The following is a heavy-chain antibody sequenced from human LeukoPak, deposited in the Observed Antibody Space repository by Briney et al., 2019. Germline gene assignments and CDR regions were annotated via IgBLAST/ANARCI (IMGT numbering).Heavy chain of an antibody. D-gene: IGHD3-16*01. J-gene: IGHJ4*02. V-gene: IGHV4-4*09. CDR2: IHSDGTT. CDR3: ARLNFRGGEALHFDS. Sequence: KPSETLSLTCSVSGGSLTNYYWGWLRQPPGKGLEFIGYIHSDGTTNYDSSLPSRVAISLDTSKIQFSLRLYSVTAADTALYFCARLNFRGGEALHFDSWGQGTLVTVSS. CDR1: GGSLTNYY.